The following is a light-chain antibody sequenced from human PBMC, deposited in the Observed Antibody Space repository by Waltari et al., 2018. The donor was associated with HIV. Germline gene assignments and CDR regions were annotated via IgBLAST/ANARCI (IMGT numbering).Light chain of an antibody. CDR1: SSNVGSDDL. V-gene: IGLV2-23*02. Sequence: QSALTQPASVSGSPGQSITNSGTGTSSNVGSDDLVSWYQQHPGEAPKLIIYEVTKRPSGVSNRFSGSKSGNTASLTISGLQAEDEADYYCCSCPRSGIRYVFGTGTKVTVL. CDR2: EVT. J-gene: IGLJ1*01. CDR3: CSCPRSGIRYV.